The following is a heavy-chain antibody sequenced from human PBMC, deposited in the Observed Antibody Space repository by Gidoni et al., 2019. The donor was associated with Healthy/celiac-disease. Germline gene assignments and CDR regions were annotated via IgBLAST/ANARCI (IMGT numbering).Heavy chain of an antibody. J-gene: IGHJ4*02. Sequence: EVQLVESGGGLVKPGWSLRLSCAASGFTFRNAWMSWVRQAPGKGLEWVGRIKSKTDGGTTDYAAPVKGRFTISRDDSKNTLYLQMNSLKTEDTAVYYCTTFYCGGDCYSNWGQGTLVTVSS. V-gene: IGHV3-15*01. CDR3: TTFYCGGDCYSN. CDR2: IKSKTDGGTT. CDR1: GFTFRNAW. D-gene: IGHD2-21*02.